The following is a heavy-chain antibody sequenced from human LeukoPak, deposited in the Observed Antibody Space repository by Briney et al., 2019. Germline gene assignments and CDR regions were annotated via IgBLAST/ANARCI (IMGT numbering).Heavy chain of an antibody. CDR2: ISYDGSNK. CDR3: ARDLSGGWYWGDWFDP. J-gene: IGHJ5*02. V-gene: IGHV3-30*03. CDR1: GFTFSSYG. D-gene: IGHD6-19*01. Sequence: GGSLRLSCAASGFTFSSYGMHWVRQAPGKGLEWVAVISYDGSNKYYADSVKGRFTISRDNSKNTLYLQMNSLRAEDTAVYYCARDLSGGWYWGDWFDPWGQGTLVTVSS.